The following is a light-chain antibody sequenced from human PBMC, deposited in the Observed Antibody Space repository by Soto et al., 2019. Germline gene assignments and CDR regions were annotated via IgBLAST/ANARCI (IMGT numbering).Light chain of an antibody. Sequence: IVLTQSPGTLSLSPGERATLSCRASQSVSSVYLVWYQQRPGQPPRLLIYGTSNRAAGIPDRFSGSGSGTDFTLTIYRLEPEDSAVYYCQQYGSSALTFGGGTKVEIK. J-gene: IGKJ4*01. V-gene: IGKV3-20*01. CDR3: QQYGSSALT. CDR2: GTS. CDR1: QSVSSVY.